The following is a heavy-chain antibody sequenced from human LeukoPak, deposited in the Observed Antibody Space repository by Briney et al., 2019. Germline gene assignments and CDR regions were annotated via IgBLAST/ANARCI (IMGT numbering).Heavy chain of an antibody. Sequence: KPSETLSLTCTVSGGSISSYYWSWIRQPPGKGLEWIGYIYYSGSTNYNPSLKSRVTISVDTSKNQFSLKLSSVTAADTAVYYCARKVPGSYYTNWFDPWGQGTLVTVSS. V-gene: IGHV4-59*08. J-gene: IGHJ5*02. CDR2: IYYSGST. D-gene: IGHD3-10*01. CDR1: GGSISSYY. CDR3: ARKVPGSYYTNWFDP.